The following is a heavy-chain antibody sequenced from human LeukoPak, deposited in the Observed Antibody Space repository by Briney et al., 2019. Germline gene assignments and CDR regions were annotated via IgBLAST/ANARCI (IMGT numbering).Heavy chain of an antibody. CDR3: ARVPTYYYDSSGYYLDY. V-gene: IGHV4-30-4*08. CDR2: IHYSGTT. D-gene: IGHD3-22*01. J-gene: IGHJ4*02. CDR1: GGSISSGDYC. Sequence: SETLSLTCTVSGGSISSGDYCWSWIRHPPGRGQEWVGYIHYSGTTYYHPSIKRRATISDNTNNNQSSLKLSSVTAADTAVYYCARVPTYYYDSSGYYLDYWGQGTLVTVSS.